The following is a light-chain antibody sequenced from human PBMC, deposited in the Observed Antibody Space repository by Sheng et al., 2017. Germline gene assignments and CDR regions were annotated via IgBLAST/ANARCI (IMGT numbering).Light chain of an antibody. CDR1: NLGXKY. Sequence: SYELSQPLSVSVSPGQSASITCSGDNLGXKYVCWYQQKAGQSPLLVIYHDNKRPSGIPERISGSNSGNTATLAISGTQPMDEADYYCQTWDSNTAWVFGGGTKLTVL. CDR3: QTWDSNTAWV. J-gene: IGLJ3*02. V-gene: IGLV3-1*01. CDR2: HDN.